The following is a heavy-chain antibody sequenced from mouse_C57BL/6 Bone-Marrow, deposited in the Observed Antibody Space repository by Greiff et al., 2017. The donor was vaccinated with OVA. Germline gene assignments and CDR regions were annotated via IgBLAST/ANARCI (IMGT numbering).Heavy chain of an antibody. CDR1: GFTFSDYY. Sequence: EVKLVESEGGLVQPGSSMKLSCTASGFTFSDYYMAWVRQVPEKGLEWVANINYDGSSTYYLDSLKSRFIISRDNAKNILYLQMSSLKSEDTATYYCARDLYYYAYFDVWGTGTTVTVSS. CDR2: INYDGSST. D-gene: IGHD1-1*01. CDR3: ARDLYYYAYFDV. V-gene: IGHV5-16*01. J-gene: IGHJ1*03.